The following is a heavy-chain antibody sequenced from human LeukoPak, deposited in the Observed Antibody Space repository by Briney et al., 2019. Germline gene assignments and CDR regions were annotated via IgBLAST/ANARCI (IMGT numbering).Heavy chain of an antibody. Sequence: PSQTLSLTCTVSGGSISSGDYYWSWIRQPPGKGLEWIVYIYYSGSTYYNPSLKSRVTISVDTSKNQFSLKLSSVTAADTAVYYCARSTENYDFWSGPHGGGGYGMDVWGQGTTVTVSS. V-gene: IGHV4-30-4*01. D-gene: IGHD3-3*01. CDR2: IYYSGST. CDR1: GGSISSGDYY. CDR3: ARSTENYDFWSGPHGGGGYGMDV. J-gene: IGHJ6*02.